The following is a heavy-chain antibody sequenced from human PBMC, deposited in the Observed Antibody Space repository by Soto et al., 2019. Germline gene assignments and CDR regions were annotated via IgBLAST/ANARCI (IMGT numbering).Heavy chain of an antibody. D-gene: IGHD6-19*01. CDR3: AKDSSYLAVDY. J-gene: IGHJ4*02. V-gene: IGHV3-23*01. CDR2: FSDSGGST. Sequence: GGSLRLSCAASGFGFTFSTSAMSWVRQAPGKGLEWVSAFSDSGGSTHYADSVKGRFTISRDNSKNTLYLQMNSLRAEDTAVYYCAKDSSYLAVDYWGQGTLVTVSS. CDR1: GFGFTFSTSA.